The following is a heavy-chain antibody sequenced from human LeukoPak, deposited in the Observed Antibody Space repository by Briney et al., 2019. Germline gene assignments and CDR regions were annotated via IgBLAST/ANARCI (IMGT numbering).Heavy chain of an antibody. CDR3: AREDSVVVPAAKAPSDYYYGMDV. Sequence: SVKVSCKASGGTFSRYAISWVRQAPGQGLEWMGGIIPIFGTANYAQKFQGRVTITADESTSTAYMELSSLRSEDTAVYYCAREDSVVVPAAKAPSDYYYGMDVWGRGTTVTVSS. D-gene: IGHD2-2*01. J-gene: IGHJ6*02. CDR1: GGTFSRYA. V-gene: IGHV1-69*01. CDR2: IIPIFGTA.